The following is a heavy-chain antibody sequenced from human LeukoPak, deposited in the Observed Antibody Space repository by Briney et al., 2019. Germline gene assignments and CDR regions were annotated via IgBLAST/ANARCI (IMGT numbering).Heavy chain of an antibody. CDR1: GFTFSSYA. CDR2: ISGSGGST. Sequence: GGSLRLSCAASGFTFSSYAMRWVRQAPGKGLEWVSAISGSGGSTYYAASVKGRFTISRDNSKNTLYLQMNSLRAEDTAVYYCAKGRMVRGVIGWFDPWGQGTLVTVSS. CDR3: AKGRMVRGVIGWFDP. D-gene: IGHD3-10*01. V-gene: IGHV3-23*01. J-gene: IGHJ5*02.